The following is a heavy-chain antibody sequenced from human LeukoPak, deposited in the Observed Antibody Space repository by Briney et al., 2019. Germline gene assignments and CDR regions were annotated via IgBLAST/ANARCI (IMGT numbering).Heavy chain of an antibody. CDR2: ISGSGGST. CDR3: ARSSIAARPEYFDY. J-gene: IGHJ4*02. CDR1: GFTFSSYA. V-gene: IGHV3-23*01. D-gene: IGHD6-6*01. Sequence: GGSLRLSCAASGFTFSSYAMSWVRQAPGKGLEWVSAISGSGGSTCYADSVKGRFTISRDNSKNTLYLQMNSLRAEDTAVYYCARSSIAARPEYFDYWGQGTLVTVSS.